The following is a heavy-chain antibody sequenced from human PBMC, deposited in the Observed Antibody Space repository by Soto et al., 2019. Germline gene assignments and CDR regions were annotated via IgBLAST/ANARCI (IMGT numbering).Heavy chain of an antibody. J-gene: IGHJ5*02. CDR2: IYHSGST. CDR1: SGSISSSNW. D-gene: IGHD3-3*01. Sequence: QVQLQESGPGLVKPSGTLSLTCAVSSGSISSSNWWSWVRQPPGKGPEWIGEIYHSGSTNNNPPLESRVTISVDKSKNKFSLKLGSVTRPGPCLYYCARLHVLRFLEWNWFDPWGQGTLVTVSS. CDR3: ARLHVLRFLEWNWFDP. V-gene: IGHV4-4*02.